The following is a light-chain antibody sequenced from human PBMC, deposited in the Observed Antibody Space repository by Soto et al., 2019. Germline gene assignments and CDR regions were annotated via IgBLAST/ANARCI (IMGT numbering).Light chain of an antibody. J-gene: IGKJ1*01. CDR2: DAS. CDR3: QHRREWPRT. V-gene: IGKV3-11*01. Sequence: EIVLTQSPATLSLSLGERATISCRASQSIGSYLAWYQQKPGKAPRLLIYDASSRATGFPARFSGSGSGTDFTLTIGSLEPEDFAVYYCQHRREWPRTFGQGTKVEIK. CDR1: QSIGSY.